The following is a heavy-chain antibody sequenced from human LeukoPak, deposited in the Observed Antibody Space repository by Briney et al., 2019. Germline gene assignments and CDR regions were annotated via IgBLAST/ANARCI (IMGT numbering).Heavy chain of an antibody. Sequence: GGSLRLSCAASGFTFSSYWMSWVRQAPGKGLEWVANIKEDGSEKFYVDSVKGRFNISRDHAKNSLYLQMNSLSAEDTAVYYCARGGDVLRFLEWSGNNWFDPWGQGTLVTVSA. CDR2: IKEDGSEK. CDR1: GFTFSSYW. V-gene: IGHV3-7*04. D-gene: IGHD3-3*01. CDR3: ARGGDVLRFLEWSGNNWFDP. J-gene: IGHJ5*02.